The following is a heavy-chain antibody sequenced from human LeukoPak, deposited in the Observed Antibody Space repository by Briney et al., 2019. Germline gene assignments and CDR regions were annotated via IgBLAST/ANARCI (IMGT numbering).Heavy chain of an antibody. Sequence: QAGGSLRLSCAASGFTFSSYSMNWVLQAPGKGLEWVSSISSSSSYIYYADSVKGRFTISRDNAKNSLYLQMNSLRAEDTAVYYCARDPRPVAAAGAYFDYWGQGTLVTVSS. CDR1: GFTFSSYS. D-gene: IGHD6-13*01. CDR3: ARDPRPVAAAGAYFDY. CDR2: ISSSSSYI. J-gene: IGHJ4*02. V-gene: IGHV3-21*01.